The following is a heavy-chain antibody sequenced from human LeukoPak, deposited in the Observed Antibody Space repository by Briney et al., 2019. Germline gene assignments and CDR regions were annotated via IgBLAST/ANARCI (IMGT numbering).Heavy chain of an antibody. CDR3: ARGRDY. CDR2: INHSGST. Sequence: ASETLSLTCAVYGGSFSGYYWSWIRQPPGKGLEWIGEINHSGSTNFNPSLKSRVTVSVDTSKNQFSLKLSSVTAADTAVYYCARGRDYWGQGTLVTVSS. CDR1: GGSFSGYY. V-gene: IGHV4-34*01. J-gene: IGHJ4*02.